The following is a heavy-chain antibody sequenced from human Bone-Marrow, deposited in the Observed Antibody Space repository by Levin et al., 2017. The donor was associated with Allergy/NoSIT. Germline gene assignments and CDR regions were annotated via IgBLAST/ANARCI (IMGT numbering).Heavy chain of an antibody. CDR2: FYYSGST. D-gene: IGHD1-1*01. CDR1: GGSISGSSYR. J-gene: IGHJ4*02. Sequence: PSETLSLTCTVSGGSISGSSYRWGWIRQPPGKGLEWIGTFYYSGSTYYNPSLKSRITISVDTSKNQFSLKLTSVTAADTAVYYCASRKAGTSWSSFADWGQGTLVSVSS. CDR3: ASRKAGTSWSSFAD. V-gene: IGHV4-39*01.